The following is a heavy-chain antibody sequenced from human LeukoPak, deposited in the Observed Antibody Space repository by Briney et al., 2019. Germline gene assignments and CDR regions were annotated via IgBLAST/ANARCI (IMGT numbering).Heavy chain of an antibody. CDR1: GFTFSSYA. CDR3: AKGLWGYGGSWYFDY. CDR2: ISGSGGGT. D-gene: IGHD4-23*01. Sequence: GGSLRLSCAASGFTFSSYAMSWVRQAPGKGLEWVSAISGSGGGTYYADSVKGRFTISRDNSKNTLYLQMNSLRAEDTAVYYCAKGLWGYGGSWYFDYWGQGTLVTVSS. V-gene: IGHV3-23*01. J-gene: IGHJ4*02.